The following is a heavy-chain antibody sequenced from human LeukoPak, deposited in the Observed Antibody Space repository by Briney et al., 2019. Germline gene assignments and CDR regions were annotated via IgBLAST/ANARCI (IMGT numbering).Heavy chain of an antibody. CDR1: GYSFTTYW. V-gene: IGHV5-51*01. J-gene: IGHJ4*02. CDR2: IYPGDSDT. CDR3: ARALVGAATLSY. D-gene: IGHD1-26*01. Sequence: GESLKISCKGSGYSFTTYWIAWVRQMPGKGLEWMGVIYPGDSDTRYSPSFRGQVILSADKSISTAYLQWSSLKASDTAIYYCARALVGAATLSYWGQGTLVTVSS.